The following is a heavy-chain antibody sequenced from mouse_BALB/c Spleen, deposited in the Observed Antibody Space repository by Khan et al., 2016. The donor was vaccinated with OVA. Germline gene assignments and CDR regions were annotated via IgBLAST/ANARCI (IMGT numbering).Heavy chain of an antibody. CDR2: IWGGGGT. D-gene: IGHD2-14*01. CDR3: ARAYYRYDGYYAMDY. Sequence: QVQLKESGPGLVAPSQSLSITCTVSGFSLSRYNIHWVRQPPGKGLEWLGMIWGGGGTDYNSTLKSRLSISKDNSKSQVFLKMNSLQTEDTAMYYCARAYYRYDGYYAMDYGGQGTSVNVSS. V-gene: IGHV2-6-4*01. CDR1: GFSLSRYN. J-gene: IGHJ4*01.